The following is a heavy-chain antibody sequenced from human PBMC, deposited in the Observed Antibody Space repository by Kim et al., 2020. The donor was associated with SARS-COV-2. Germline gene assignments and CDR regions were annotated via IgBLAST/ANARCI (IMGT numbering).Heavy chain of an antibody. D-gene: IGHD3-22*01. CDR2: IYTSGST. V-gene: IGHV4-4*07. J-gene: IGHJ4*02. CDR3: ARGAPSYDSSGPDY. Sequence: SETLSLTCTVSGGSISSYYWSWIRQPAGKGLEWIGRIYTSGSTNYNPSLKSRVTMSVDTSKNQFSLKLSSVTAADTAVYYCARGAPSYDSSGPDYWGQGTLVTVSS. CDR1: GGSISSYY.